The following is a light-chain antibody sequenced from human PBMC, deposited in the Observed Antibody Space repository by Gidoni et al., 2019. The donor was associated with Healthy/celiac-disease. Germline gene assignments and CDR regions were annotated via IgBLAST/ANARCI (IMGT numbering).Light chain of an antibody. CDR1: QSISIW. Sequence: DIQMTQSPSTLSASVGDRVTITCRASQSISIWLAWYQQKPGKAPKLMIYNAYSLESGVPSRFSGIGSGTEFTLTISSLQPDDFATYYCQQYNSYSVTFGRGTKVEIK. CDR2: NAY. CDR3: QQYNSYSVT. J-gene: IGKJ1*01. V-gene: IGKV1-5*01.